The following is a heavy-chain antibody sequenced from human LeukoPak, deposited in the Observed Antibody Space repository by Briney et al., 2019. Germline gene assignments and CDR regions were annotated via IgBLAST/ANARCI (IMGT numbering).Heavy chain of an antibody. CDR3: ARWGSNMAREKGDH. CDR2: IYYSGIV. CDR1: GGSISDYY. J-gene: IGHJ4*02. Sequence: SETLSLTCSVSGGSISDYYWSWIRQPPGKGLEWIGYIYYSGIVNYNPSLKTRVTISVDTSKNQFSLKLNSVTAADTAVYYCARWGSNMAREKGDHWGQGTLVTVSS. V-gene: IGHV4-59*08. D-gene: IGHD3-10*01.